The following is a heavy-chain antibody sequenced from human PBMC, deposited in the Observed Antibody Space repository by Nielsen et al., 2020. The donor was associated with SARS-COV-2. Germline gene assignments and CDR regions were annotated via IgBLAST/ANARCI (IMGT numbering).Heavy chain of an antibody. CDR3: AHTGSSWYSPQI. CDR2: IIPIFGTA. J-gene: IGHJ3*02. Sequence: SVKVSCKASGGTSGSYAISWVRQAPGQGLEWMGGIIPIFGTANYAQKFQGRVTITADESTSTAYMELSSLRSEDTAVYYCAHTGSSWYSPQIWGQGTMVTVSS. CDR1: GGTSGSYA. D-gene: IGHD6-13*01. V-gene: IGHV1-69*13.